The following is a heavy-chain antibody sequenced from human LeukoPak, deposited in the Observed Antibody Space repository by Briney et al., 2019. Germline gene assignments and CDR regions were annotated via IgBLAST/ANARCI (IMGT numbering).Heavy chain of an antibody. J-gene: IGHJ4*02. CDR1: GYSISSGYF. D-gene: IGHD1-26*01. CDR2: IYHVGTT. V-gene: IGHV4-38-2*02. CDR3: ARLGVTYPGG. Sequence: SETLSLTCIVSGYSISSGYFWGWVRQPPGKGLEWIGSIYHVGTTHYNPSLKSRVSISLDTSKNQFSLKMSSVTAADTAVYYCARLGVTYPGGWGQGTLVTVSS.